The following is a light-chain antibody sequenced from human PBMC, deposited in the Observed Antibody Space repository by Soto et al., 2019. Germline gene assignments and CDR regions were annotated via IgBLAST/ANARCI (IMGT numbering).Light chain of an antibody. J-gene: IGLJ1*01. CDR3: SLYSSNGSLI. Sequence: QSALTQPPSASGSPGQSVTISCTGTSSDVGGYNHVSWYQQHPGKAPKLMIYDVNNRPSGAPDRFSGSTSGNTASLTISGLQAEDETDYFCSLYSSNGSLIFGPGTKVTVL. CDR2: DVN. V-gene: IGLV2-18*01. CDR1: SSDVGGYNH.